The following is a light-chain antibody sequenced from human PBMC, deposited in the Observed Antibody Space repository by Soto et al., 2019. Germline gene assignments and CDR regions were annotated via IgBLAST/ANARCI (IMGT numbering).Light chain of an antibody. J-gene: IGLJ2*01. CDR1: SSNIGNNY. CDR2: DNN. V-gene: IGLV1-51*01. Sequence: QAVLTQPPSVSAAPGQKVTISCSGSSSNIGNNYVSWYQHFPGTAPKLLIYDNNKRPSGIPDRFSGSKSGTSATLGITGLQTGDEADHYCGTWDSSLSAVVFGGGTKLTVL. CDR3: GTWDSSLSAVV.